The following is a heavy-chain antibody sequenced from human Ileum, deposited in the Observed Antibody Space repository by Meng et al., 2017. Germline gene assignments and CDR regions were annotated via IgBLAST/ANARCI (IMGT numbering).Heavy chain of an antibody. D-gene: IGHD3-10*01. Sequence: QLQLVRVGAEVKKPGASVRVSCKTSGFTFISYAIYWVRQAPGQGLEWMGWITAGNGNTKYSQKFQGRVTITRETSASTAYMELSSLRSEDTAVYYCARDMPYSSGSFNYWGQGTLVTVSS. V-gene: IGHV1-3*01. CDR1: GFTFISYA. CDR2: ITAGNGNT. J-gene: IGHJ4*02. CDR3: ARDMPYSSGSFNY.